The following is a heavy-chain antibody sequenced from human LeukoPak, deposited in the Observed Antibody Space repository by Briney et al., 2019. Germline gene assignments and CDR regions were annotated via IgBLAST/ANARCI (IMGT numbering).Heavy chain of an antibody. CDR2: VYYTGST. CDR3: ARGRLSSASDFDY. Sequence: PSETLSLTCTVSGGSITDYYWSWIRQPPGKGLEWIGYVYYTGSTNYNPSLKSRVTMSVNRSKNQFSLNLTSVTAADTAVYYCARGRLSSASDFDYWGQGTLVPVSS. CDR1: GGSITDYY. D-gene: IGHD6-6*01. J-gene: IGHJ4*02. V-gene: IGHV4-59*01.